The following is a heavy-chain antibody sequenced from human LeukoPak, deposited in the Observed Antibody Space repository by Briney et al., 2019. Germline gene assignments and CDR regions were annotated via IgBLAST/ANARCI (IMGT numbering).Heavy chain of an antibody. CDR2: LGGTYTNT. D-gene: IGHD2-8*02. Sequence: PGGSLRLSCAASGFTFSSYAMIWVRQAPGKGLEWVSALGGTYTNTYYADSVRGRFTISRDNSRNTLYLQMNSLTAEDTAVYYCARLVVSATENWGQGTLVTVSS. CDR1: GFTFSSYA. CDR3: ARLVVSATEN. V-gene: IGHV3-23*01. J-gene: IGHJ4*02.